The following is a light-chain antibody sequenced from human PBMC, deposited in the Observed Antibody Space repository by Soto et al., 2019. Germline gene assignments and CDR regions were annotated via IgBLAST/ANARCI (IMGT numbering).Light chain of an antibody. CDR1: SSDIGGYNY. Sequence: QSALTQPPSVSGSPGQSVXISCTGTSSDIGGYNYVSWYQQLPGKAPKLMIYDVSKRPSGVPDRFSGSNSGNTASLTISGLQAEDEADYYCCSYAGTSHVFGTGTKVTVL. J-gene: IGLJ1*01. CDR3: CSYAGTSHV. CDR2: DVS. V-gene: IGLV2-11*01.